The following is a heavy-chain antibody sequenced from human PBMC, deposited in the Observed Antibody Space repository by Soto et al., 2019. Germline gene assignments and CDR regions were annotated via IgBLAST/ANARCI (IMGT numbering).Heavy chain of an antibody. Sequence: PGGSLRLSCVASGFTFSNYAMSWVRQAPGKGLEWVSGISGSGGTTYYADSVKGRFTISRDNSKNTLFLQMNSLRAEDTAVYYCARDSGYSYGPLDYWGQGTLVTVSS. CDR3: ARDSGYSYGPLDY. D-gene: IGHD5-18*01. CDR2: ISGSGGTT. CDR1: GFTFSNYA. V-gene: IGHV3-23*01. J-gene: IGHJ4*02.